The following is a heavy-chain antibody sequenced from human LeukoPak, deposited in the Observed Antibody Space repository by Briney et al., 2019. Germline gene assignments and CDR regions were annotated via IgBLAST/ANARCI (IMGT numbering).Heavy chain of an antibody. J-gene: IGHJ5*02. CDR1: GGSVSSDTYY. V-gene: IGHV4-61*01. Sequence: SETLSLTCTVSGGSVSSDTYYWSWIRQSPGKGLEWIGYMYYSGSTNCNPSLKSRVTISLDTSKNQLSLKLSSVTAADTAVYYCARQRPYYYDGSGYYDPWGQGILVTVSS. D-gene: IGHD3-22*01. CDR2: MYYSGST. CDR3: ARQRPYYYDGSGYYDP.